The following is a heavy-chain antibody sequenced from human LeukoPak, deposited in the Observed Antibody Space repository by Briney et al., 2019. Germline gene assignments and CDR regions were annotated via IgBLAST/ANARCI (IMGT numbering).Heavy chain of an antibody. CDR2: ISSSSSYI. CDR3: ARDKLAAAGFDY. V-gene: IGHV3-21*01. CDR1: RFTFSSYS. J-gene: IGHJ4*02. Sequence: GGSLRLSCAASRFTFSSYSMNWVRQAPGKGLEWVSSISSSSSYIYYADSVKGRFTISRDNAKNSLYLQMNSLRAEDTAVYYCARDKLAAAGFDYWGQGTLVTVSS. D-gene: IGHD6-13*01.